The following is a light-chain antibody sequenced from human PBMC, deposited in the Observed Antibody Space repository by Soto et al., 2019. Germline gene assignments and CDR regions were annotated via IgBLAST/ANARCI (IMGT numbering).Light chain of an antibody. CDR1: QSISSW. V-gene: IGKV1-5*03. Sequence: DIPMTQSPSTLSASVGDRVTITCRASQSISSWLAWYQQKPGKAPKLLIYKASSLESGVPSRFSGSGSGTAFTLTISSLQPDDFATYYYQQYNSYPWTFGQVTKVLI. J-gene: IGKJ1*01. CDR2: KAS. CDR3: QQYNSYPWT.